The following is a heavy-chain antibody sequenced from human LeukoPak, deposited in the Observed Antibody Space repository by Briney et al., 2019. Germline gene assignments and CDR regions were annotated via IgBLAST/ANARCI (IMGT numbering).Heavy chain of an antibody. CDR2: IYYSGST. CDR3: ARRPGGYDSSGSMDY. V-gene: IGHV4-59*01. J-gene: IGHJ4*02. CDR1: GGSISSYY. D-gene: IGHD3-22*01. Sequence: SETLSLTCTVSGGSISSYYWSWIRQPPGKGLEWIGYIYYSGSTNYNPSLKSRVTISVDTSKNQFSLKLSSVTAADTAVYYCARRPGGYDSSGSMDYWGQGTLVTVSS.